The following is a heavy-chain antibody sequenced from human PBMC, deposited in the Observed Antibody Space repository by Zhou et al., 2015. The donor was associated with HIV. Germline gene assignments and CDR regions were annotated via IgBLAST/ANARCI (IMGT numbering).Heavy chain of an antibody. CDR2: IWYDGSNK. D-gene: IGHD5-18*01. V-gene: IGHV3-33*01. Sequence: QVQLVESGGGVVQPGRSLRLSCVVSGFTFRSYGMHWVRQAPGKGLEWVAVIWYDGSNKYYADSLKGRFTISRDNSKNTLFLQMNSLRVEDTAVYYCARDTGVGGYSSGSFDYWGQGTLVTVSS. CDR1: GFTFRSYG. J-gene: IGHJ4*02. CDR3: ARDTGVGGYSSGSFDY.